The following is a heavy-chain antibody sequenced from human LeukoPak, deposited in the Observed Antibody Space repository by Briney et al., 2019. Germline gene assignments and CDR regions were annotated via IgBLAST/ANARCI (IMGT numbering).Heavy chain of an antibody. CDR1: GYTFTGYY. CDR3: ARWSVSRYFDWLPGYYYYMDV. V-gene: IGHV1-2*02. J-gene: IGHJ6*03. Sequence: ASVKVSCKASGYTFTGYYMHWVRQAPGQGLEWMGWINPNSGGTNYAQKFQGRVTMTRDTSISTAYMKLSRLRSDDTAVYYCARWSVSRYFDWLPGYYYYMDVWGKGTTVTISS. D-gene: IGHD3-9*01. CDR2: INPNSGGT.